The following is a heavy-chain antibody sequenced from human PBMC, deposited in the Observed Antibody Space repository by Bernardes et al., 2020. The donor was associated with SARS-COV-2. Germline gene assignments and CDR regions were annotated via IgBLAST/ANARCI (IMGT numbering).Heavy chain of an antibody. CDR3: ARRRATVTPPDY. CDR1: GGSISSYY. CDR2: IYYSGST. D-gene: IGHD4-4*01. V-gene: IGHV4-59*08. J-gene: IGHJ4*02. Sequence: SETLSLTCTVSGGSISSYYWSWIRQPPGKGLEWIGYIYYSGSTHYNPSLKSRVTISVDTSKNQFSLKLSSVTAADTAVYYCARRRATVTPPDYWGQGTLVHVSS.